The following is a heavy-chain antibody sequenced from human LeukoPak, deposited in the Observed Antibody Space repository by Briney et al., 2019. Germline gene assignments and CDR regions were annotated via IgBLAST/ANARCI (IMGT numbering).Heavy chain of an antibody. CDR1: GYTLTSYD. D-gene: IGHD2-2*01. Sequence: ASVKVSCKASGYTLTSYDINWVRQAAGQGLEWMGWMNPNSGDTGYAQKFQGRVTLTRNTSISTAYMELSSLRSEDTAVYYCARGSGYCTSTGCYRLYYFDFWGQGTLVTVSS. J-gene: IGHJ4*02. V-gene: IGHV1-8*01. CDR3: ARGSGYCTSTGCYRLYYFDF. CDR2: MNPNSGDT.